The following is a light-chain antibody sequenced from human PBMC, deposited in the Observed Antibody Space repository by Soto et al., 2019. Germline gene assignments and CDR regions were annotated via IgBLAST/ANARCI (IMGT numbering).Light chain of an antibody. Sequence: DIVMTQSPDSLAVSLGERATINCKSSQSVLYSSNNKNYLAWYQQKPGQPSNLLIYWASTRESGVPDRFSGSGSGTDFTLTISSLQAEDVAVYYCQRYYGTPYTFGQGTKLEIK. J-gene: IGKJ2*01. V-gene: IGKV4-1*01. CDR1: QSVLYSSNNKNY. CDR3: QRYYGTPYT. CDR2: WAS.